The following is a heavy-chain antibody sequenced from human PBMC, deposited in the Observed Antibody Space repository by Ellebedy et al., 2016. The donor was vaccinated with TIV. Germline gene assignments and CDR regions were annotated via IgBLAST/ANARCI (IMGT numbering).Heavy chain of an antibody. CDR3: AKGSSSGFNYDRVGFQY. V-gene: IGHV3-23*01. Sequence: GESLKISCAASGFTFSNFAMHWVRQAPGKGLGWLSVISAGGDNTYNADSVKGRFTITRDNSKNTLFLQMNRLRTEDTAVYYCAKGSSSGFNYDRVGFQYWGQGTLVTVSS. CDR2: ISAGGDNT. D-gene: IGHD3-22*01. J-gene: IGHJ4*02. CDR1: GFTFSNFA.